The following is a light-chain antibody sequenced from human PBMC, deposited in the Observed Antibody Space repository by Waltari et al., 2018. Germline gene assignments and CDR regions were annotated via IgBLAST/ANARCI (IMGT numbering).Light chain of an antibody. CDR2: DVT. CDR3: CSYAGSYTWV. V-gene: IGLV2-11*01. Sequence: QSALTQPRSVSGSPGQSVTISCTGTSSDVGGYNYVSWYPQHPGKAPQLMIYDVTKRPCGVPDRFSGSKSGNTASLTISGLQAEDEADYYCCSYAGSYTWVFGGGTKLTVL. CDR1: SSDVGGYNY. J-gene: IGLJ2*01.